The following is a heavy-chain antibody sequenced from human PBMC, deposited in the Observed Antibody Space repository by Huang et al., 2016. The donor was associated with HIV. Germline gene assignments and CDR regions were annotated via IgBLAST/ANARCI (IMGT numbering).Heavy chain of an antibody. V-gene: IGHV4-39*02. J-gene: IGHJ6*02. CDR1: GTSMTSCTFY. D-gene: IGHD2-2*03. CDR3: AREVRSVDTDRPDGYYYRGLDV. Sequence: QLRESGPGLVTPSETLSLTCSASGTSMTSCTFYWGCFRQPPGRGLEWIGSVYFLGKTYYTPSLKRRVTISIDTANKQYSMRLTSVTAADTAVYFCAREVRSVDTDRPDGYYYRGLDVWGQGTTVIVSS. CDR2: VYFLGKT.